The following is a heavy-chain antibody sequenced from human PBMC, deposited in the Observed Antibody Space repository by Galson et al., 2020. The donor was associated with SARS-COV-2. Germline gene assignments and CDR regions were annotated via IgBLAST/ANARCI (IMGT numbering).Heavy chain of an antibody. CDR2: IYYSGST. CDR3: AREGWRITIFGVVNRDAFDI. V-gene: IGHV4-30-4*01. J-gene: IGHJ3*02. CDR1: GGSISSGDYY. D-gene: IGHD3-3*01. Sequence: SETLSLTCTVSGGSISSGDYYWSWIRQPPGKGLEWIGYIYYSGSTDYNPSLKSRVTITVDTSKNQFSLKLSSVTAADTAVYYCAREGWRITIFGVVNRDAFDIWGQGTMVTVSS.